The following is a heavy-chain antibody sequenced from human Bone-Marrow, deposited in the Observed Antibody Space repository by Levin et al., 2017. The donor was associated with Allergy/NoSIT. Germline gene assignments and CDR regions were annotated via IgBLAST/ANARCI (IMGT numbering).Heavy chain of an antibody. J-gene: IGHJ6*02. V-gene: IGHV3-23*01. Sequence: GESLKISCAASGFTFSTYAMSWVRQAPGKGLEWVSSISKTGINTHYADSVKGRFIISRDNSTNTLYLQMNSLRAEDTAIYFCAKDALMTMAGGFYQYHGMDVWGQGTTVTVSS. CDR2: ISKTGINT. D-gene: IGHD2-8*02. CDR1: GFTFSTYA. CDR3: AKDALMTMAGGFYQYHGMDV.